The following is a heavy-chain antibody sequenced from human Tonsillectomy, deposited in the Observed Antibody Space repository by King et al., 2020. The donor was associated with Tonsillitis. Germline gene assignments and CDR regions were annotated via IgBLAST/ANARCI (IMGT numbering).Heavy chain of an antibody. Sequence: QLVQSGAEVKKPGASVKVSCKVSGYTLTELSMHWVRQAPGKGLEWMGGFEPEDGETIYAQKLQGRVTMTEDTSTDTAYMELSSLRSEDTAVYYCATVRPGSGTYFYPHGWFDPCGQGTLVTVSS. D-gene: IGHD3-10*01. CDR1: GYTLTELS. CDR2: FEPEDGET. J-gene: IGHJ5*02. CDR3: ATVRPGSGTYFYPHGWFDP. V-gene: IGHV1-24*01.